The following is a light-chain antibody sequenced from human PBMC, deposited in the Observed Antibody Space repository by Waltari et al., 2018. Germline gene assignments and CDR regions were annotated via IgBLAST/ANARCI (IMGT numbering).Light chain of an antibody. Sequence: QLVLTQSPSASASLGASVKLTCTLSSGHSTNVVAWLQQQPEKGPRFLMKVNSDGSHPKGDEIPDRFSGSSSGAERYLTIAGLQSEDETDYYCQTGGHGTWVFGGGTKLTVL. CDR3: QTGGHGTWV. CDR1: SGHSTNV. CDR2: VNSDGSH. J-gene: IGLJ3*02. V-gene: IGLV4-69*01.